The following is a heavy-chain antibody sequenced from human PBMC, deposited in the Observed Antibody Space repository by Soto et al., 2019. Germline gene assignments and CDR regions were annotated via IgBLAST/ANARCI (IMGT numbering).Heavy chain of an antibody. CDR2: IYHSGST. J-gene: IGHJ5*02. CDR3: ARGTSGYDFWSGYYTGIDFGWFDP. CDR1: GYSISSGYY. D-gene: IGHD3-3*01. Sequence: SETLSLTCTVSGYSISSGYYWGWIRQPPGKGLEWIGSIYHSGSTYYNPSLKSRVTISVDTSKNQFSLKLSSVAAADTAVYYCARGTSGYDFWSGYYTGIDFGWFDPWGQGTLVTVSS. V-gene: IGHV4-38-2*02.